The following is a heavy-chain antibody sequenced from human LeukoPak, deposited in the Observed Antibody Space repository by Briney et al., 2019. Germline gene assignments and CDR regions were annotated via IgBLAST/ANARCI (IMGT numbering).Heavy chain of an antibody. CDR3: ARVLGDYVTDGAFDI. CDR1: GFTFSSLG. CDR2: IGSDGDST. Sequence: PGGSLRLSCSASGFTFSSLGMHWVRQAPGKGLEHVSTIGSDGDSTYYADSVKDRFTISRDNSKNTLYLQMNSLRAEDTAVYYCARVLGDYVTDGAFDIWGQGTMVTVSS. J-gene: IGHJ3*02. D-gene: IGHD4-17*01. V-gene: IGHV3-64*04.